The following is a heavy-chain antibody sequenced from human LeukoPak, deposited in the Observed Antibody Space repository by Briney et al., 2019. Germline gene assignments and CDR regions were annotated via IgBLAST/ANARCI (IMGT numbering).Heavy chain of an antibody. Sequence: GGSLRLSCAASGFTFSSYAMSWVRQAPGKGLEWVSAISGSGGSTYYADSVKGRFTISRDNSKNTLYLQMNSLRAEDTAVYYCAKDLASQLGRGFYYYYGMDVWGQGTTVTVSS. V-gene: IGHV3-23*01. J-gene: IGHJ6*02. D-gene: IGHD6-6*01. CDR3: AKDLASQLGRGFYYYYGMDV. CDR2: ISGSGGST. CDR1: GFTFSSYA.